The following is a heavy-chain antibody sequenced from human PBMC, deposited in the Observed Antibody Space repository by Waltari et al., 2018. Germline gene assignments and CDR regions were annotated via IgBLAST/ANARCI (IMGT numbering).Heavy chain of an antibody. V-gene: IGHV1-69*18. D-gene: IGHD1-7*01. Sequence: QVQLVQSGAEVKKPGSSVKVSCKASGGTFSSYAISLVRRAPGPGLEWMGRIIPIFGTANYAQKFQGRVTITADESTSTAYMELSSLRSEDTAVYYCAAPVLELPTPAGYYGMDVWGQGTTVTVSS. CDR2: IIPIFGTA. CDR1: GGTFSSYA. J-gene: IGHJ6*02. CDR3: AAPVLELPTPAGYYGMDV.